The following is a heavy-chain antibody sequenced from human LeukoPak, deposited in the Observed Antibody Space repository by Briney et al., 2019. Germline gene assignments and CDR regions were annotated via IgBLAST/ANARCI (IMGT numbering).Heavy chain of an antibody. CDR3: ARDRRQGYSYGFYYYYGMDV. D-gene: IGHD5-18*01. CDR2: INHSGST. J-gene: IGHJ6*02. V-gene: IGHV4-34*01. Sequence: SETLSLTCAVYGGSFSGYYWSWIRQPPGKGLEWIGEINHSGSTNYNPSLKSRVTISVDTSKNQFSLKLSSVTAADTAVCYCARDRRQGYSYGFYYYYGMDVWGQGTTVTVSS. CDR1: GGSFSGYY.